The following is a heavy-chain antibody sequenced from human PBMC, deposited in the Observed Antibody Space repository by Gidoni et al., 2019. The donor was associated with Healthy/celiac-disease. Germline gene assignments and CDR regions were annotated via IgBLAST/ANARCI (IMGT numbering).Heavy chain of an antibody. D-gene: IGHD6-13*01. J-gene: IGHJ6*02. CDR2: MRSKAYGGTT. V-gene: IGHV3-49*03. CDR3: TRDGGAVAGTVNYYYGMDV. Sequence: VQLLESGGGFVQPGRSLGLSCTASGFTFGDYAMSWFRQAPGKGLEWVGLMRSKAYGGTTEYAASVKGRLTISRDESKSIAYLQMNSLKTEDTAVYYCTRDGGAVAGTVNYYYGMDVWGQGTTVTVSS. CDR1: GFTFGDYA.